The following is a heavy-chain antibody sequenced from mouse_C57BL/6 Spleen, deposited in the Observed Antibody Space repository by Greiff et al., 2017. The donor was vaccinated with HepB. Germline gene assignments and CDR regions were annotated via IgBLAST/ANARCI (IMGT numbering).Heavy chain of an antibody. CDR2: ISDGGSYT. CDR1: GFTFSSYA. D-gene: IGHD2-4*01. J-gene: IGHJ4*01. Sequence: EVQLVESGGGLVKPGGSLKLSCAASGFTFSSYAMSWVRQTPEKRLEWVATISDGGSYTYYPDNVKGRFTISRDNAKNNLYLQMSHLKSEDTAMYYCARDDYDYDDYAMDYWGQGTSVTVSS. CDR3: ARDDYDYDDYAMDY. V-gene: IGHV5-4*01.